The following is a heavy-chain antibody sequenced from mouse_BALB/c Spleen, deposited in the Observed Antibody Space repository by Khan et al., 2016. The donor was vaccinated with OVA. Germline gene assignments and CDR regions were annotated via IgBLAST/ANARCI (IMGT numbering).Heavy chain of an antibody. D-gene: IGHD2-14*01. CDR3: VCDGAYHRNDGWFAY. J-gene: IGHJ3*01. V-gene: IGHV1-4*01. CDR1: GYTFTSYT. Sequence: VQLQQSGAELARPGASVKMSCKASGYTFTSYTIHWIKLRPGQGLEWIGYINPSNGYTNYNQKFKDKATLTADKSSTTAYMQLSSLPSDDSAVFYVVCDGAYHRNDGWFAYWGQGTLVTVSA. CDR2: INPSNGYT.